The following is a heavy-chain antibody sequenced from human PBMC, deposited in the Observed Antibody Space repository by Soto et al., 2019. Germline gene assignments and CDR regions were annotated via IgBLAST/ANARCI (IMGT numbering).Heavy chain of an antibody. V-gene: IGHV1-18*01. Sequence: QVQLVQSGAEVKNPGASVKVSCKASGYTFTRYGIGWARQAPGQGLEWMGWINTYNGNTNYAQNVQGRVTLTTDTSTRTGYMELRSLRSNDTAIYYCAMVDVYVTPSPQDVW. J-gene: IGHJ6*01. CDR2: INTYNGNT. CDR3: AMVDVYVTPSPQDV. D-gene: IGHD3-16*01. CDR1: GYTFTRYG.